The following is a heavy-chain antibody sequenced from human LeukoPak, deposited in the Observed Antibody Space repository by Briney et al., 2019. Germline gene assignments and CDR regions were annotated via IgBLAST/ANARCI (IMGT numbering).Heavy chain of an antibody. D-gene: IGHD3-16*01. Sequence: SETLSLTCTVSGGSISSYYWSWIRQPPGKGLEWIGYIYYSGSTNYNPSLKSRVTISVDTSKNQFSLKLSSVTAADTAVYYCARGYGGYFDYWGQGTLVTVSS. J-gene: IGHJ4*02. CDR1: GGSISSYY. CDR2: IYYSGST. V-gene: IGHV4-59*01. CDR3: ARGYGGYFDY.